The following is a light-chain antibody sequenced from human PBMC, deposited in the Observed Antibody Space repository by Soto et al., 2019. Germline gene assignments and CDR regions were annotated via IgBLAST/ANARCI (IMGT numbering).Light chain of an antibody. Sequence: DIQMTQSPSTLSASVGDRVTITCRASQSISTWLAWYQQKPGKAPKLLIYGTSNLQGGVPSRFSGSGSETGFTLTISCLQPEDFATYYCQQSYSAPRTFGQGTKVDI. CDR1: QSISTW. CDR2: GTS. V-gene: IGKV1-39*01. J-gene: IGKJ2*01. CDR3: QQSYSAPRT.